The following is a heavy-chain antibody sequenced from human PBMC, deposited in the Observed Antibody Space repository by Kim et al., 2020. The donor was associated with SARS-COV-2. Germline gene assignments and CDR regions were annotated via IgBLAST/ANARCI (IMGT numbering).Heavy chain of an antibody. V-gene: IGHV3-23*01. J-gene: IGHJ3*02. CDR1: GFTFSSYA. CDR3: AKDPPERSSSWDQYAFDI. D-gene: IGHD6-13*01. Sequence: GGSLRLSCAASGFTFSSYAMSWVRQAPGKGLEWVSAISGSGGSTYYADSVKGRFTISRDNSKNTLYLQMNSLRAEDTAVYYCAKDPPERSSSWDQYAFDIWGQGTMVTVSS. CDR2: ISGSGGST.